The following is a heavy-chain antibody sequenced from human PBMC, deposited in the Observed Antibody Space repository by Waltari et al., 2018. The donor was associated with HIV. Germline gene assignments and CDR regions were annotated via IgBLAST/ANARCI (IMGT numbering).Heavy chain of an antibody. D-gene: IGHD3-22*01. CDR3: ARIEISSGYYYYAFDI. Sequence: QVTLKESGPVLVKPTETLTLTCTVSGFSLSNARMGVSWIRQPPGKALEWLAHIFSNDEKSYSTSLKSRLTISKDTSKSQVVLTMTNMDPVDTATYYCARIEISSGYYYYAFDIWGQGTMVTVSS. J-gene: IGHJ3*02. CDR1: GFSLSNARMG. CDR2: IFSNDEK. V-gene: IGHV2-26*01.